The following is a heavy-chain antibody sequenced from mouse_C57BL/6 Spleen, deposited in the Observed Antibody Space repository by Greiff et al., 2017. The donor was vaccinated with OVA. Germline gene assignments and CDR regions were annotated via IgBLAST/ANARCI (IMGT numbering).Heavy chain of an antibody. CDR1: GYTFTSYW. D-gene: IGHD3-2*02. CDR3: ARSQFRTGFDY. V-gene: IGHV1-50*01. Sequence: QVQLQQPGAELVKPGASVKLSCKASGYTFTSYWMQWVKQRPGQGLEWIGEIDPSDSYTNSNQKFKGKATLTVDTSSSTAYMQLSSLTSEDSAVYYGARSQFRTGFDYWGQGTTLTVSS. J-gene: IGHJ2*01. CDR2: IDPSDSYT.